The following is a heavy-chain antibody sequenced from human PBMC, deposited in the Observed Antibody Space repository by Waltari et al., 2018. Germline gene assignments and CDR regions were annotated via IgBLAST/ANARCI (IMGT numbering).Heavy chain of an antibody. Sequence: EVQLLESGGGLVQPGGSLRLSCAASGFTFSSYAMSWVRQAPGKGLEWVSAISGSGGSPYYADSVKCRFTISRDNSKNTLYLQMNSLRAEDTAVYYCAKGRYSGSQRVSGYYYYGMDVWGQGTTVTVSS. CDR3: AKGRYSGSQRVSGYYYYGMDV. CDR2: ISGSGGSP. D-gene: IGHD1-26*01. J-gene: IGHJ6*02. CDR1: GFTFSSYA. V-gene: IGHV3-23*01.